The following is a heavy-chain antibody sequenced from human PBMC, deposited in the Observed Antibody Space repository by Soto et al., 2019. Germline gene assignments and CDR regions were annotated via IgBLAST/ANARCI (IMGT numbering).Heavy chain of an antibody. J-gene: IGHJ6*02. D-gene: IGHD6-19*01. Sequence: TLSLTCAVSGGSISISNWWSWVRQPPGKGLEWIGEIYHSGSTNYNPSLKSRVTISVDKSKNQFSLKLSSVTAADTAVYYCAXDRSSGWYEDYYYGMDVWGQGTTVTVSS. CDR1: GGSISISNW. CDR3: AXDRSSGWYEDYYYGMDV. V-gene: IGHV4-4*02. CDR2: IYHSGST.